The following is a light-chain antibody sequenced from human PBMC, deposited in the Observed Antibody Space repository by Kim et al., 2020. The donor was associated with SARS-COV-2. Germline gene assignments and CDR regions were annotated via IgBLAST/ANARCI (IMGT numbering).Light chain of an antibody. CDR1: QDISNY. CDR2: DAS. Sequence: ASVGDRVTITCQASQDISNYLNWYQQKPGKAPKLLIYDASNLETGVPSRFSGSGSGTDFTFTISSLQPEDIATYYCQQYDNLPMYTFGQGTKLEIK. V-gene: IGKV1-33*01. CDR3: QQYDNLPMYT. J-gene: IGKJ2*01.